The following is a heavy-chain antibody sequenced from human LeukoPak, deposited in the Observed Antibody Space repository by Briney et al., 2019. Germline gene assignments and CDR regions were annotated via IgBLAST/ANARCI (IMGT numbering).Heavy chain of an antibody. CDR2: IYTSGST. CDR3: HALLPCSSTSCYYCYYGMDV. D-gene: IGHD2-2*01. V-gene: IGHV4-4*07. Sequence: SETLSLTCTVSGGSISSYYWSWIRQPAGKGLEWIGRIYTSGSTNYNPSLKSRVTMSVDTSKNQFSLKLSSVTAADTAVYYCHALLPCSSTSCYYCYYGMDVWGQGTTVTVSS. CDR1: GGSISSYY. J-gene: IGHJ6*02.